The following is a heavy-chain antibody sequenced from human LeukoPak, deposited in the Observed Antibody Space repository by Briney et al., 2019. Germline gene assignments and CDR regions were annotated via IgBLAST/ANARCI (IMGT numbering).Heavy chain of an antibody. D-gene: IGHD1-1*01. CDR1: GFTFDDYA. J-gene: IGHJ3*02. V-gene: IGHV3-9*01. CDR2: ISWNSGSI. Sequence: PGGSLRLSCAASGFTFDDYAMHWVRQAPGKGLEWVSGISWNSGSIGYADSVKGRFTISRDNAKNSLYLQMNSLRAEDTALYYCAKVTKDTDAFDIWGQGTMVTVSS. CDR3: AKVTKDTDAFDI.